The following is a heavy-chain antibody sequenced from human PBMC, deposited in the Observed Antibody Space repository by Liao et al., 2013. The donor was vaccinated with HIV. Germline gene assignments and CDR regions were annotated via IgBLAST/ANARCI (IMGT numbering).Heavy chain of an antibody. Sequence: QVQLQESGPGLVRPWETLSLTCSVSGGYISDYYWSWIRQPAGKGLEWIGHIYVRGSTNSHPSLKSRVTMSLDTSKNQILPDPPPPVTAADTAVYFCARGGGWPGHLLLCTPRGRGTAGHRLL. CDR2: IYVRGST. V-gene: IGHV4-4*07. CDR3: ARGGGWPGHLLLCTP. D-gene: IGHD2/OR15-2a*01. J-gene: IGHJ4*02. CDR1: GGYISDYY.